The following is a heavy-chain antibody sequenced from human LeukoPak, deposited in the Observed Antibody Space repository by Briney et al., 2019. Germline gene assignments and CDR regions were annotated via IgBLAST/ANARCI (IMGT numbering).Heavy chain of an antibody. J-gene: IGHJ4*01. D-gene: IGHD4-23*01. V-gene: IGHV2-5*01. CDR3: AHFNGTLTPVAY. CDR2: IYWNDDK. Sequence: SGPTLVNPTHTLTQTCTFSGLSLGTSAGGVGWIRQPPGKALEWLALIYWNDDKRYSPSLKSRLTIAKDTSKNHVVLTMTNMDPVDTATYYCAHFNGTLTPVAYRGLGTLVTVSS. CDR1: GLSLGTSAGG.